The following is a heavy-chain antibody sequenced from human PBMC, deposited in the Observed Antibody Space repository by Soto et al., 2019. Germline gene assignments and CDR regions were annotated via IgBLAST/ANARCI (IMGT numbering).Heavy chain of an antibody. CDR1: GFTFSSYE. Sequence: GGSLRLSCAASGFTFSSYEMNWVRQAPGKGLEWVSYISSSGSTIYYADSVKGRFTISRDNAKNSLYLQMNSLRAEDTAVYYCARYMTTVTRDVWGQGTTVTVS. D-gene: IGHD4-4*01. J-gene: IGHJ6*02. CDR2: ISSSGSTI. CDR3: ARYMTTVTRDV. V-gene: IGHV3-48*03.